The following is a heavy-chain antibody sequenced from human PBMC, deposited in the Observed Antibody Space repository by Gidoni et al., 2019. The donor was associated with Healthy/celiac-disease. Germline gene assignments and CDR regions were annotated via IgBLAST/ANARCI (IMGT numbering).Heavy chain of an antibody. J-gene: IGHJ4*02. Sequence: QVQLVQSGAEAKKPVASVKVSCKASGYTFTSYGISWVRQAPGQGLEWMGWISAYNGNTNYAQKLQGRVTMTTDTSTSTAYMELRSLRSDDTAAYYCARDRGRVTSIYYFDYWGQGTLVTVSS. CDR2: ISAYNGNT. CDR3: ARDRGRVTSIYYFDY. V-gene: IGHV1-18*01. CDR1: GYTFTSYG. D-gene: IGHD2-21*02.